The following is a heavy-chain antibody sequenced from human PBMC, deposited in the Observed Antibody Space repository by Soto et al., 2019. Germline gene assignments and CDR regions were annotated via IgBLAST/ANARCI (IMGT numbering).Heavy chain of an antibody. CDR3: AVNAGTDVAYYFED. V-gene: IGHV1-69*01. Sequence: QVQLVQSGAEVKKPGSSVKVSCKASGGTFTSYVISWVRQAPGQGPEWMGGIIPMFGTPDYAQRFQGRVTITADESTNTAYMELNSLRSADTAFYYGAVNAGTDVAYYFEDWGQGTLVTVST. J-gene: IGHJ4*02. CDR2: IIPMFGTP. CDR1: GGTFTSYV. D-gene: IGHD6-13*01.